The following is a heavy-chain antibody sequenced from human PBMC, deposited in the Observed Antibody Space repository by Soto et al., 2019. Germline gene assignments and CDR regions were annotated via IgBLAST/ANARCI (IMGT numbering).Heavy chain of an antibody. V-gene: IGHV4-30-4*01. CDR1: GGSISSGDYY. Sequence: SETLSLTCTVSGGSISSGDYYWSWIRQPPGKGLEWIGYIYYSGSTYYNPSLKSRVTISVDTSKNQFSLKRSSVTAADTAVYYCARSHLGEGYSNNWFDPWGQGTLVTVSS. CDR3: ARSHLGEGYSNNWFDP. J-gene: IGHJ5*02. D-gene: IGHD4-4*01. CDR2: IYYSGST.